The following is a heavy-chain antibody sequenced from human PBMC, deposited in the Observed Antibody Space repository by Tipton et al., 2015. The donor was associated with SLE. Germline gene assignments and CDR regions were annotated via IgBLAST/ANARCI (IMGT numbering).Heavy chain of an antibody. CDR3: ARHLWRSGGYSNWLGS. CDR2: ISHDGGA. D-gene: IGHD3-10*01. CDR1: DGSFSGYY. Sequence: TLSLTCTVFDGSFSGYYWAWLRQSPGQGLEWIGEISHDGGANYNPSLESRVTISVDTSKNQFSLNLTSVTAPDAAVYYCARHLWRSGGYSNWLGSWGPGRRVIVSS. V-gene: IGHV4-34*01. J-gene: IGHJ5*01.